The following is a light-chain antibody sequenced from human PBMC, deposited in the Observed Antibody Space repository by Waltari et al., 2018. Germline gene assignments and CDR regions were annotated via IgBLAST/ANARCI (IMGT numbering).Light chain of an antibody. CDR1: QSLVYSDGNTY. CDR3: MQGTPRGLT. CDR2: KVS. V-gene: IGKV2-30*01. J-gene: IGKJ4*01. Sequence: DVVMTQSPLSLPVPLGQPASISCRSSQSLVYSDGNTYLNWFQQRPGQSPRRRIYKVSNRDSGVPDRVSGSGSGTDFTLKISRVEAEDVGVYYCMQGTPRGLTFGGGTKVEIK.